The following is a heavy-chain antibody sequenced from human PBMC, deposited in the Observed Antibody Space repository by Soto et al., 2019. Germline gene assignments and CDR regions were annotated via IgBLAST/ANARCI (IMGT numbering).Heavy chain of an antibody. D-gene: IGHD5-12*01. V-gene: IGHV1-69*13. J-gene: IGHJ4*02. CDR3: AREDLEMATRFDY. CDR1: GGTFSSYA. CDR2: IIPIFGTA. Sequence: VASVKVSCKASGGTFSSYAISWVRQAPGQGLEWMGGIIPIFGTANYAQKFQGRVTITADESTSTAYMELSSLRSEDTAVYYCAREDLEMATRFDYWGQGTLVTVSS.